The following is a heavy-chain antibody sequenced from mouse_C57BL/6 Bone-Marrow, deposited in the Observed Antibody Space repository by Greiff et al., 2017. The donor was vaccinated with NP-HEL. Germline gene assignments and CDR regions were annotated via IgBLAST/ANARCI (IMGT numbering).Heavy chain of an antibody. J-gene: IGHJ1*03. V-gene: IGHV2-5*01. CDR2: IWRGGST. CDR1: GFSLTSYG. Sequence: QVQLKESGPGLVQPSQSLSITCTVSGFSLTSYGVHWVRQSPGKGLEWLGVIWRGGSTDYNAAFMSRLSITKDTSKSQVFFKMNSLQADDTAIYYCAAFYYGSSYGYFDVWGTGTTVTVSS. CDR3: AAFYYGSSYGYFDV. D-gene: IGHD1-1*01.